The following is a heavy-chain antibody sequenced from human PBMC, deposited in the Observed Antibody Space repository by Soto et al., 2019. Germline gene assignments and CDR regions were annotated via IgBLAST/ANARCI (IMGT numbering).Heavy chain of an antibody. Sequence: ASVKISCKASGYTFTSYGIRWVRQAPGQGLEWMGWISAYNGNTNYAQKLQGRVTMTTDTSTSTAYIELRSLRSDDTAVYYCARAGDIVVVPAAIEADVGFDYWGQGTLVTVSS. CDR2: ISAYNGNT. J-gene: IGHJ4*02. V-gene: IGHV1-18*01. CDR1: GYTFTSYG. CDR3: ARAGDIVVVPAAIEADVGFDY. D-gene: IGHD2-2*02.